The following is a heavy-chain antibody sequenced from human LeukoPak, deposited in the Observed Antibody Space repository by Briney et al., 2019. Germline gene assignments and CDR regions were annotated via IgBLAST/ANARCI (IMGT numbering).Heavy chain of an antibody. D-gene: IGHD1-26*01. CDR3: ARDPYSGSYGNYYYYFMDV. CDR2: ITSGSSYR. Sequence: GGSLRLSCAASGFTFSSYNMNWVRQAPGKGLEWVSSITSGSSYRFYADSVKGRFTISRDNAKNSLYLQMNSLRAEDTAVYYCARDPYSGSYGNYYYYFMDVWGKGTTVTISS. J-gene: IGHJ6*03. CDR1: GFTFSSYN. V-gene: IGHV3-21*01.